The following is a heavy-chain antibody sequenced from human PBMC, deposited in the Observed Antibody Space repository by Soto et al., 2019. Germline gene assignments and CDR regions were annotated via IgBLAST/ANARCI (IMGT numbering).Heavy chain of an antibody. CDR1: GFPFGPFW. D-gene: IGHD3-10*01. CDR2: IHGDGYTT. J-gene: IGHJ3*02. CDR3: ARDRGNPDSFDI. V-gene: IGHV3-74*01. Sequence: EVQLVESGGALVQPGASLRLSCAASGFPFGPFWMHWVRQAPGKGLEWVSHIHGDGYTTIYADSVKGRFTISRDNAKNTLSLQMNSLRAEDTAVYYCARDRGNPDSFDIWGQGTMVTVSS.